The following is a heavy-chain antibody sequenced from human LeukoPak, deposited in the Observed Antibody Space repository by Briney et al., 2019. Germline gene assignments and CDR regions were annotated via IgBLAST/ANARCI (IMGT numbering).Heavy chain of an antibody. Sequence: GGSLTLSCPASGFTVSSNYLTWVRQAPGKGLEWVSVIYSGGSTYYADSVKGRFTISRDNSQNTVYLQMSSLRAEDTAVYYCARGIQWLVPDRWGQGTLVTVSS. CDR1: GFTVSSNY. J-gene: IGHJ5*02. V-gene: IGHV3-66*01. CDR2: IYSGGST. CDR3: ARGIQWLVPDR. D-gene: IGHD6-19*01.